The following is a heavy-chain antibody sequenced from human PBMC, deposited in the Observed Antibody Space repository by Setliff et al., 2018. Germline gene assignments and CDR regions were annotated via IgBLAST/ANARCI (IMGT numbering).Heavy chain of an antibody. CDR3: ARGSTRRYYGMDV. J-gene: IGHJ6*02. D-gene: IGHD1-1*01. CDR2: IYYSGST. V-gene: IGHV4-59*01. CDR1: GGSFSTYY. Sequence: SETLSLTCAVYGGSFSTYYWSWIRQPPGKGLEWIGSIYYSGSTNYNPSLKRRVTISVDTSKNQFSLKLSSVTAADTAVYYCARGSTRRYYGMDVWGQGTTVTVSS.